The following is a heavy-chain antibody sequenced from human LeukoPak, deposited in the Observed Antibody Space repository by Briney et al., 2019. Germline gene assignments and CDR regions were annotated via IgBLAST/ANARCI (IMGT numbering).Heavy chain of an antibody. Sequence: PGGSLRLSCAASGFTFSSYAMSWVRQAPGKGLEWVSANSGSGGSTYYADSVKGRFTISRDNSKNTLYLQMNSLRAEDTAVYYCAKQNSGLSGKRTGDAFDIWGQGTMVTVSS. V-gene: IGHV3-23*01. D-gene: IGHD3-10*01. CDR2: NSGSGGST. CDR3: AKQNSGLSGKRTGDAFDI. CDR1: GFTFSSYA. J-gene: IGHJ3*02.